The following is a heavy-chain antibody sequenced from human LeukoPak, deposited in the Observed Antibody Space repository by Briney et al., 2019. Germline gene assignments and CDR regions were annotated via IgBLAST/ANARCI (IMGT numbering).Heavy chain of an antibody. D-gene: IGHD3-9*01. J-gene: IGHJ6*02. CDR3: AKALVMVYYYYGVDV. CDR2: ISGSGGSA. Sequence: TGGSLRLSCAASGFTFSSYAMSWVRQAPGKGLEWVSAISGSGGSAYYADSVKGRFTISRDNSKNTLYLQMNSLRAEDTAVYYCAKALVMVYYYYGVDVWGQGTTVTVSS. V-gene: IGHV3-23*01. CDR1: GFTFSSYA.